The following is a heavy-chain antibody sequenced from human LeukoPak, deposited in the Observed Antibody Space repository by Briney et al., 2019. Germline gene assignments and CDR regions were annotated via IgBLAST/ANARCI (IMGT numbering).Heavy chain of an antibody. V-gene: IGHV4-4*07. J-gene: IGHJ5*02. CDR1: GGSISSYY. CDR3: ARLTLWYVAQRRHNWFDP. D-gene: IGHD2-21*01. Sequence: SETLSLTCTVSGGSISSYYWSWIRQPAGKGLEWIGRIYTSGSTNYNPSLKSRVTMSVDTSKNQFSLKLSSVTAADTAVYYCARLTLWYVAQRRHNWFDPWGQGTLVTVSS. CDR2: IYTSGST.